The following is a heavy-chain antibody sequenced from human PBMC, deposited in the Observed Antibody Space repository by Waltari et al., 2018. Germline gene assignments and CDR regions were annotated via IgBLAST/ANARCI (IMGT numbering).Heavy chain of an antibody. Sequence: QVQLQQWGAGLLKPSETLSLTCAVYGGSFSGYYWSWIRQPPGKGLEWIGEINHSGSTNDNPSLKSRVTISVETSKNQFSRKLSSVTAADTAVYYCARGSRYYDYIWGSYRYTYYFDYWGQGTLVTVSS. D-gene: IGHD3-16*02. V-gene: IGHV4-34*01. CDR2: INHSGST. CDR1: GGSFSGYY. J-gene: IGHJ4*02. CDR3: ARGSRYYDYIWGSYRYTYYFDY.